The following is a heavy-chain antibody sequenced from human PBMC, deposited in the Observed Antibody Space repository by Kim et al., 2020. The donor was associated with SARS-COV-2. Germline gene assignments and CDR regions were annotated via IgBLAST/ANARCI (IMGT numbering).Heavy chain of an antibody. CDR3: AKDSWQWLASRYFDY. CDR2: ISGSGGST. D-gene: IGHD6-19*01. J-gene: IGHJ4*02. Sequence: GGSLRLSCAASGFTFSSYAMSWVRQAPGKGLEWVSAISGSGGSTYYADSVKGRFTISRDNSKNTLYLQMNSLRAEDTAVYYCAKDSWQWLASRYFDYWGQGTLVTVSS. V-gene: IGHV3-23*01. CDR1: GFTFSSYA.